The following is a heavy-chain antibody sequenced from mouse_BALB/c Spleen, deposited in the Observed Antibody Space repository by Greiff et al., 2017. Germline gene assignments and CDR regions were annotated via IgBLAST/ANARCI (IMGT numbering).Heavy chain of an antibody. Sequence: VQLQQSGAELAKPGASVKMSCKASGYTFTSYWMHWVNQRPGQGLEWIGYINPSTGYTEYNQKFKDKATLTADKSSSTAYMQLSSLTSEDSAVYYCASYYGSYVPYYFDYWGQGTTLTVSS. CDR2: INPSTGYT. J-gene: IGHJ2*01. CDR3: ASYYGSYVPYYFDY. D-gene: IGHD2-1*01. CDR1: GYTFTSYW. V-gene: IGHV1-7*01.